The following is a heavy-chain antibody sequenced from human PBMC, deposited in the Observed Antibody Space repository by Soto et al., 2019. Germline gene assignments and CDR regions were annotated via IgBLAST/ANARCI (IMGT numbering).Heavy chain of an antibody. D-gene: IGHD5-18*01. CDR1: GFTFSNAW. J-gene: IGHJ3*02. CDR2: IKSKTDGGTT. CDR3: TTGGRGYSYGYHDAFDI. V-gene: IGHV3-15*01. Sequence: GGSLRLSCAASGFTFSNAWMSWVRQAPGKGLEWVGRIKSKTDGGTTDYAAPVKGRFTISRDDSKNTLYLQMNSLKTEDTAVYYCTTGGRGYSYGYHDAFDIWGQGTMVTVSS.